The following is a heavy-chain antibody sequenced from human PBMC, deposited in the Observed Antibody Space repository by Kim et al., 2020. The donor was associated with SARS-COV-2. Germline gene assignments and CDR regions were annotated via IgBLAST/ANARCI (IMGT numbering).Heavy chain of an antibody. J-gene: IGHJ4*02. V-gene: IGHV5-51*01. CDR3: ARRRYYYDSSGYYIYYFVY. D-gene: IGHD3-22*01. CDR1: GYSFTSYW. Sequence: GESLKISCKGSGYSFTSYWIGWVRQMPGKGLEWMGIIYPGDSDTRYSPSFQGQVTISADKSISTAYLQWSSLKASDTAMYYCARRRYYYDSSGYYIYYFVYWGQGTLVTVSS. CDR2: IYPGDSDT.